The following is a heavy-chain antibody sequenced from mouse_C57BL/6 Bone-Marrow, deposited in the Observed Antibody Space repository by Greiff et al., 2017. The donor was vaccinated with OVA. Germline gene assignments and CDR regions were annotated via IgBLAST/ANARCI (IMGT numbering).Heavy chain of an antibody. CDR3: ARSYGSSPWFAV. CDR2: LFPGSGST. Sequence: VQVVESGPELVKPGASVKISCKASGYTFTDYYIHWVKQRPGQGLEWIGWLFPGSGSTNYNEKFKGKATLTVDTSSSTAYLLLSSLTSEDSAIYFCARSYGSSPWFAVWGKGTLVTVSA. CDR1: GYTFTDYY. D-gene: IGHD1-1*01. J-gene: IGHJ3*01. V-gene: IGHV1-75*01.